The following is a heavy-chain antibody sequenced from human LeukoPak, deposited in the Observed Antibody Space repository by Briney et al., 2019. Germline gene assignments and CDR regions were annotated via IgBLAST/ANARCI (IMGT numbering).Heavy chain of an antibody. D-gene: IGHD5/OR15-5a*01. CDR2: IGIADDT. CDR1: GFTFRNYD. Sequence: GGSLRLSCAASGFTFRNYDMHWVRQFPGRGLGWVSAIGIADDTHYPDSVKGRFTISRENAKNSLYLQMNSLRDGDTAVYYCVRGGIQVSGIDAFDIWGQGTMVTVSS. V-gene: IGHV3-13*01. CDR3: VRGGIQVSGIDAFDI. J-gene: IGHJ3*02.